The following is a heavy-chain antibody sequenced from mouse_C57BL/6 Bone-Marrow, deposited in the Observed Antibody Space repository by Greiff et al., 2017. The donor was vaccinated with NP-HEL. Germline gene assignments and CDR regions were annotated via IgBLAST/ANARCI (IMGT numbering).Heavy chain of an antibody. Sequence: EVKLMESGGGLVQPKGSLKLSCAASGFSFTTYAMNWVRQAPGKGLEWVARIRSKSNNYATYYADSVKDRFTISRDDSESMLYLQMNNLKTEDTAMYYCVSERAWFAYWGQGTLVTVSA. CDR2: IRSKSNNYAT. CDR1: GFSFTTYA. J-gene: IGHJ3*01. CDR3: VSERAWFAY. V-gene: IGHV10-1*01.